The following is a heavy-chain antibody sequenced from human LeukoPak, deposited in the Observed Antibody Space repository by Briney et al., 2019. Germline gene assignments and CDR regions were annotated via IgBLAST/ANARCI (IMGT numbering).Heavy chain of an antibody. CDR1: GGSINSYY. CDR3: AKGFGNVVGWFDP. V-gene: IGHV4-59*01. D-gene: IGHD2-15*01. J-gene: IGHJ5*02. CDR2: ISYSGGT. Sequence: SETLSLTCTVSGGSINSYYWSWVRQPPGKGLEWIGYISYSGGTNYNPSLKSRVTLSVDTSKNQISLKLRFVTAADTAVYYCAKGFGNVVGWFDPWGQGTLVTVSS.